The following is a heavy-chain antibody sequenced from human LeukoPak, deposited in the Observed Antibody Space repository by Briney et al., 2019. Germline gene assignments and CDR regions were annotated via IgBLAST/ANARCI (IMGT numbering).Heavy chain of an antibody. V-gene: IGHV1-46*01. CDR3: ARDRRPGDYGVDP. D-gene: IGHD4-17*01. CDR1: GYTFTSYY. CDR2: INPSGGST. Sequence: ASVKVSCKASGYTFTSYYMHWVRQAPGQGLEWMGIINPSGGSTSYAQKFQGRVTMTRDMSTSTVYMELSSLRSEDTAVYYCARDRRPGDYGVDPWGQGTLSPSPQ. J-gene: IGHJ5*02.